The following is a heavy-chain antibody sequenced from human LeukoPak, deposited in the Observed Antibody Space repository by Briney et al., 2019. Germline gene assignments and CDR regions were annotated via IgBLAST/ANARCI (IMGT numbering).Heavy chain of an antibody. J-gene: IGHJ4*02. Sequence: GGSLRLSCVASGFTFSYYSMNWVRQAPGKGLEWVSYINSISGEIWYADSVKGRFTISRDDAKNSLYLQMNSLRDEDTAVYYCARDHGYALDYWGQGTLVTVSS. V-gene: IGHV3-48*02. CDR1: GFTFSYYS. D-gene: IGHD5-12*01. CDR2: INSISGEI. CDR3: ARDHGYALDY.